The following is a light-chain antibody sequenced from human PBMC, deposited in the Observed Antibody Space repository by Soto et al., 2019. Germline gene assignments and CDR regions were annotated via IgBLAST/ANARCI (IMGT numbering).Light chain of an antibody. CDR3: QQYGSSPLA. CDR1: QSVSNSY. CDR2: GAS. J-gene: IGKJ5*01. Sequence: EIVLTQSPGTLSLSPGERATLSCGASQSVSNSYLAWYQQKPGQAPRLLIYGASSRATGIPDRFSGSGSGTDFALTISRLAPEDFAVYYCQQYGSSPLAFGQGTRLEIK. V-gene: IGKV3-20*01.